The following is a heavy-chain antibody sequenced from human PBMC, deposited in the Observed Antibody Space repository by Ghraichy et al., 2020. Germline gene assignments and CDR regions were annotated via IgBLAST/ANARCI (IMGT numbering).Heavy chain of an antibody. D-gene: IGHD6-19*01. J-gene: IGHJ4*02. Sequence: SETLSLTCTVSGGSIRNDYWSWIRQSAGKGLEWIGRIYASGDSSYNPSLRSRVTMSVDTSRNQFSLKMRSVTAADTAVYFCARGITVTPFDYWGQGTLVTVSS. V-gene: IGHV4-4*07. CDR2: IYASGDS. CDR1: GGSIRNDY. CDR3: ARGITVTPFDY.